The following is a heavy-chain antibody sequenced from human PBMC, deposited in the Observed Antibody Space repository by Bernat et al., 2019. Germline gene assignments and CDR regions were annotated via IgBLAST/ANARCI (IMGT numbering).Heavy chain of an antibody. D-gene: IGHD4/OR15-4a*01. V-gene: IGHV3-64*01. CDR1: GFSFSNYA. Sequence: EVQVVESGGSLVQPGGSLRLSCAASGFSFSNYAMYWVRQSPGKGLEYVSAISSNGGGTHYANSVKGRFTISRDDSKNTLYLQMNSLKTEDTAVYYCTTGYYGAQDYWGQGTLVTVSS. CDR2: ISSNGGGT. CDR3: TTGYYGAQDY. J-gene: IGHJ4*02.